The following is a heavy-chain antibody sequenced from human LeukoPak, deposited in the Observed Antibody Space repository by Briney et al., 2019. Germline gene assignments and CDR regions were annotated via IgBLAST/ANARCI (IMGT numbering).Heavy chain of an antibody. CDR1: GFTFSRHE. D-gene: IGHD3-3*01. Sequence: PGGSLRLSCAASGFTFSRHEMNWVRQAPGKGLEWVSYISRSGDTIHFADSVKGRFTISRDNAKNSLYLQMSSLRAEGTAVYYCARETRAHYDVWTFDPWGQGTLVTVSS. J-gene: IGHJ5*02. V-gene: IGHV3-48*03. CDR3: ARETRAHYDVWTFDP. CDR2: ISRSGDTI.